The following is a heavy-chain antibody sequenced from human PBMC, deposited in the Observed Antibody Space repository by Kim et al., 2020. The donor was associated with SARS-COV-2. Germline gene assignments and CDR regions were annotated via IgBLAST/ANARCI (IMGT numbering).Heavy chain of an antibody. D-gene: IGHD2-21*02. CDR2: ITRSTGSI. Sequence: GGSLRLSCAATGFTFSTHDMHWVRQAPGKGLECVSSITRSTGSIFYADSVKGRFTISRDNAKNSLYLQMDSLRDEDTAVYYCARGLTYLDGDCPWGQGTLVTVSS. J-gene: IGHJ5*02. CDR1: GFTFSTHD. CDR3: ARGLTYLDGDCP. V-gene: IGHV3-48*02.